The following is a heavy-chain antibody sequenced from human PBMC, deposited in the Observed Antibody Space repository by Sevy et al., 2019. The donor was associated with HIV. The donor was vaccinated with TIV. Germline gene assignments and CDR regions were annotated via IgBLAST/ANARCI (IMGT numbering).Heavy chain of an antibody. D-gene: IGHD1-26*01. CDR1: GFNFRNSW. J-gene: IGHJ4*02. V-gene: IGHV3-7*03. Sequence: GGSLRLSCATFGFNFRNSWMAWVRQPPGKGLEFLADIKQDGYETYYVDSVKGRFTISRDNSKNSLHLQMNSLRAEDTAMYFCVRGTEEGASVLDYWGQGTPVTVSS. CDR3: VRGTEEGASVLDY. CDR2: IKQDGYET.